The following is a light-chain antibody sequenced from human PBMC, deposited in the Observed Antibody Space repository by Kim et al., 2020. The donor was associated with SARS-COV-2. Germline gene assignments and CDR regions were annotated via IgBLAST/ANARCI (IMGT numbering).Light chain of an antibody. V-gene: IGLV3-21*04. CDR3: QVWDSSSVV. J-gene: IGLJ2*01. CDR1: NIGSKS. Sequence: VAPGKAARITCGGNNIGSKSVHWYQQKPGQAPVLVIYYDTYRPSGIPERFSGSNSGNTATLTISRVEAGDEADYYCQVWDSSSVVFGGGTQLTVL. CDR2: YDT.